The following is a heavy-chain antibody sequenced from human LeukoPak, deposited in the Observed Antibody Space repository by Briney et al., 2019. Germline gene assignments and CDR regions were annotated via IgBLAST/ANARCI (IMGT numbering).Heavy chain of an antibody. V-gene: IGHV3-64*01. CDR2: ISSNGSST. D-gene: IGHD5-24*01. CDR3: ARDGGNRGRDGYNL. Sequence: GGSLRLSCAASGFSFSSYAMHWVRQAPRKGLEYVSAISSNGSSTYYANSVKGRFTISRDNSKNTLYLQMGSLRAEDMAVYYCARDGGNRGRDGYNLWGQGTLVTVSS. J-gene: IGHJ4*02. CDR1: GFSFSSYA.